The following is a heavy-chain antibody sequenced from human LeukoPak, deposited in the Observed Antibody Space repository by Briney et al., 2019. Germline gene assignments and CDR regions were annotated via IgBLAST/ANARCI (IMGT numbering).Heavy chain of an antibody. CDR3: TTDPGDYEIY. D-gene: IGHD4-17*01. CDR2: VKNKVDGGTV. J-gene: IGHJ4*02. CDR1: GLSFTNAW. Sequence: GGSLRLSCVASGLSFTNAWMSWVRQAPGKGLEWVGRVKNKVDGGTVDYAAPVKGRFTISRDDSKNTLFLHMNSLKTEDTAVYYCTTDPGDYEIYWGQGTLVTVSS. V-gene: IGHV3-15*01.